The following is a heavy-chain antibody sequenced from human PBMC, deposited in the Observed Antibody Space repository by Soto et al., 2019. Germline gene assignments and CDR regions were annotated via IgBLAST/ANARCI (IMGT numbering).Heavy chain of an antibody. CDR1: GYTSTGYY. Sequence: QVQLVQSGAEVKKPGASVKVSCKASGYTSTGYYMHWVRQAPGQGLEWMGWINPNSGGTNYAQKFQGRVTMTRDTSISTAYMELSRLRSYDTAVYYCARSRILWKLNGMDVWGQGTTVTVSS. D-gene: IGHD2-15*01. CDR3: ARSRILWKLNGMDV. CDR2: INPNSGGT. V-gene: IGHV1-2*02. J-gene: IGHJ6*02.